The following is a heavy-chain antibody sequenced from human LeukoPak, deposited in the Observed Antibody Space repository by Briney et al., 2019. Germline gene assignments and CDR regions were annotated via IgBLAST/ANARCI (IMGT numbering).Heavy chain of an antibody. CDR3: AKGDYVWGSYRSEYNWFDP. CDR1: GYTFTSYD. Sequence: GAPVKVSCKASGYTFTSYDINWVRQATGQGLEWMGWMNPNSGNTGYAQKFQGRVTMTRNTSISTAYMELSSLRSEDTAVYYCAKGDYVWGSYRSEYNWFDPWGQGTLVTVSS. D-gene: IGHD3-16*02. J-gene: IGHJ5*02. V-gene: IGHV1-8*01. CDR2: MNPNSGNT.